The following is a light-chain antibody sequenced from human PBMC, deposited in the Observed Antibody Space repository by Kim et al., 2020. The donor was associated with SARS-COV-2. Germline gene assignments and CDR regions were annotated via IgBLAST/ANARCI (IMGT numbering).Light chain of an antibody. V-gene: IGLV3-21*04. CDR2: YDS. CDR3: QVWDSSSDHRVV. Sequence: PGKTARVACGGNSIGRKSVHGYQQRSGQAPVLVIYYDSDRPSGIPERFSGSNSGNTATLTIGRVEAGDEADYYCQVWDSSSDHRVVFGGGTQLTVL. J-gene: IGLJ2*01. CDR1: SIGRKS.